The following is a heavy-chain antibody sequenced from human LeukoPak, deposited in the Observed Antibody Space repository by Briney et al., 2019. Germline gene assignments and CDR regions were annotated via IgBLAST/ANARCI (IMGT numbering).Heavy chain of an antibody. CDR2: ISYDGSNK. J-gene: IGHJ6*02. Sequence: GRSLRLSCAASGFTFSSYGMHWVRQAPGKGLEWVAVISYDGSNKYYADSVKGRFTISRDNSKNTLYLQMNSLRAEDTVVYYCAKGYYYDSSGYLGDGMDVWGQGTTVTVSS. CDR3: AKGYYYDSSGYLGDGMDV. D-gene: IGHD3-22*01. V-gene: IGHV3-30*18. CDR1: GFTFSSYG.